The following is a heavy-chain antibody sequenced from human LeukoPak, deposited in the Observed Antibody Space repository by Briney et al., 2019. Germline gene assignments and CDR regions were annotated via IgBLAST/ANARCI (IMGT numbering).Heavy chain of an antibody. J-gene: IGHJ4*02. CDR3: ARGGWFGELLRPFDY. CDR2: IGTAGDT. Sequence: PGGSLRLSCAASGFTLSSYSMHWVRQATGKGLEWVSAIGTAGDTYYSGSVKGRFTISRENAKNSLYLQMNSLKAGDTAVYYCARGGWFGELLRPFDYWGQGSLVTVSS. D-gene: IGHD3-10*01. V-gene: IGHV3-13*01. CDR1: GFTLSSYS.